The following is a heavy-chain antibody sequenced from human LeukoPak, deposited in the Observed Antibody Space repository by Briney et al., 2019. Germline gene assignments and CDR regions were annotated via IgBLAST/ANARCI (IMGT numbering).Heavy chain of an antibody. CDR1: GFTFSSYA. CDR3: ARDERYQLLDS. V-gene: IGHV3-30*04. J-gene: IGHJ4*02. Sequence: QAGGSLRLSCAASGFTFSSYAMHGVRQAPGKGVEWVAVISYDGSNKYYADSVKGRFTISRDNSKNTLYLQMNSLRAEDTAVYYCARDERYQLLDSWGQGTLVTVSS. CDR2: ISYDGSNK. D-gene: IGHD2-2*01.